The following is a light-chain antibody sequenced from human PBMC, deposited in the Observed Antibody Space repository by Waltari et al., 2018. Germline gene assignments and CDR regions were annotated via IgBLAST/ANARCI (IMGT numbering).Light chain of an antibody. J-gene: IGLJ1*01. CDR2: EDI. CDR3: FSYAGSGIYV. CDR1: SSDVGSYNL. Sequence: HSALTQPASVSGSPGQSITISCTGTSSDVGSYNLVYWYQPHPGNPPKIMIYEDIKRPSGASNRFSGSKSANTASLTISGLQAEDEADYYCFSYAGSGIYVFGTGTKVTV. V-gene: IGLV2-23*01.